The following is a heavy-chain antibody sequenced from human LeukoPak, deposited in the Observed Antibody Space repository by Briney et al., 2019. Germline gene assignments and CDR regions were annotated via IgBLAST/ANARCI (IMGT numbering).Heavy chain of an antibody. D-gene: IGHD6-6*01. Sequence: PGGSLRLSCAASGFTFSSYAMSWVRQAPGKGLEWVSAISGGGGSTYYADSVKGRFTISRDNSKNTLYLQINSLRAEDTAVYYCAKDPSKGSSSSFDYWGQGTPVTVSS. V-gene: IGHV3-23*01. J-gene: IGHJ4*02. CDR2: ISGGGGST. CDR1: GFTFSSYA. CDR3: AKDPSKGSSSSFDY.